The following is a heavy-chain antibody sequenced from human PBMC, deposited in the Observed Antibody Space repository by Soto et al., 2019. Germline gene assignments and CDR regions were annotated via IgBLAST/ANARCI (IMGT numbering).Heavy chain of an antibody. V-gene: IGHV4-39*01. J-gene: IGHJ4*02. Sequence: SETLSLTCTVSGGSISSSRYYWGWIRQPPGKGLEWIGSIHYSGSIYNNPSLKSRVTISVGTSKSQFSLKLGSVTAADAAVYYCARLLYDSRGYYYFDSWGQGTLVTVSS. CDR2: IHYSGSI. CDR3: ARLLYDSRGYYYFDS. D-gene: IGHD3-22*01. CDR1: GGSISSSRYY.